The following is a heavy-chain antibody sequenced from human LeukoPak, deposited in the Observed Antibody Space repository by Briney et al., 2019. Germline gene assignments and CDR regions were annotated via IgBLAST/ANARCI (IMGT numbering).Heavy chain of an antibody. J-gene: IGHJ2*01. CDR2: ISGSGGST. D-gene: IGHD3-10*01. CDR1: GFTFSSYA. V-gene: IGHV3-23*01. Sequence: PGGSLRLSCAASGFTFSSYAMSWVRQAPGKGLEWVSAISGSGGSTYYADSVKGRFTISRDNSKNTLYLQMNSLSAEDTAVYYCAKDASLVLQPYWSFDLWGRGTLVTVSS. CDR3: AKDASLVLQPYWSFDL.